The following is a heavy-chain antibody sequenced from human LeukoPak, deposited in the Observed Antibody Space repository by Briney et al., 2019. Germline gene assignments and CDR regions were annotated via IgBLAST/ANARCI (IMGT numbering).Heavy chain of an antibody. J-gene: IGHJ4*02. CDR1: GFTLSDYY. V-gene: IGHV3-72*01. CDR2: SRNRGSRNAS. CDR3: AREGMNMALAFDC. Sequence: GGSLRLSCSASGFTLSDYYMDWVRQAPGKGLEWVARSRNRGSRNASEYAAYGQGRFTISRDESNNLQYLQMNSLETEDTGECYCAREGMNMALAFDCLGQRSMV. D-gene: IGHD4/OR15-4a*01.